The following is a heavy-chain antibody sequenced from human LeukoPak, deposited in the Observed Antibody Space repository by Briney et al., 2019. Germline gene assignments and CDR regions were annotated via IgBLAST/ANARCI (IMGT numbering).Heavy chain of an antibody. CDR1: GYTFTNYY. D-gene: IGHD3-22*01. CDR3: ARDPRPSYDSSDYYYPGDY. Sequence: ASVKLSCKAPGYTFTNYYLHWVRQAPGQGLEWMAIINPSGGSTNYAQKFQGRVTMTRDTSTSTVYMELSSLRSEDTAVYYCARDPRPSYDSSDYYYPGDYWGQGTLVTVSS. CDR2: INPSGGST. V-gene: IGHV1-46*01. J-gene: IGHJ4*02.